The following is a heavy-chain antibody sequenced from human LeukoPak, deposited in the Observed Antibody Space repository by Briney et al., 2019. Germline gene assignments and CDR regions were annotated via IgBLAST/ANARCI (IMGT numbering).Heavy chain of an antibody. Sequence: GGSVKVSCKASGYTFTSYGFSWVRQAPGQGLEGMGWISAYNGNTNYAQKLQGRVTMTTDTSTSTAYMELRSLRSDDTAVYYCASSYGPTIYYFDYWGQGTLVTVSS. D-gene: IGHD4-17*01. J-gene: IGHJ4*02. CDR1: GYTFTSYG. CDR2: ISAYNGNT. CDR3: ASSYGPTIYYFDY. V-gene: IGHV1-18*01.